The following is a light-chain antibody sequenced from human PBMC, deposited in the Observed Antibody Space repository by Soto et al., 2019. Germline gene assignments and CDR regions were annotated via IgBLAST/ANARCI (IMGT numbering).Light chain of an antibody. CDR1: QSVSSNY. CDR2: GAS. J-gene: IGKJ1*01. V-gene: IGKV3-20*01. CDR3: QQYAASPWT. Sequence: EIVLTHSPGTVSLSPGGRATLSCRASQSVSSNYLAWYRQEPGQAPRLLIYGASSRATGIPDRFSGSGSGTDFTLTISRLEPEDFAVYYCQQYAASPWTFGQGTKVDIK.